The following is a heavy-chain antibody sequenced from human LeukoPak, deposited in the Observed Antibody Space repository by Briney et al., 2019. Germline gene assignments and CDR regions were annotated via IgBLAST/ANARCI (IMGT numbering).Heavy chain of an antibody. CDR3: TRDIRSWYFDL. CDR1: EFTFRKYG. CDR2: IWSDGSST. J-gene: IGHJ2*01. D-gene: IGHD3-3*02. V-gene: IGHV3-33*01. Sequence: PGTSLRLSCAAFEFTFRKYGMHWVRQAPGKVLEWVAVIWSDGSSTYYADSVKGRFTISRDNSKNMLSLQMNRLRAEDTAVYYCTRDIRSWYFDLWGRGTRVTVSS.